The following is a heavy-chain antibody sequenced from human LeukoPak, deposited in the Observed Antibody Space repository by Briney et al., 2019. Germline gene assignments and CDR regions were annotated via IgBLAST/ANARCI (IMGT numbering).Heavy chain of an antibody. J-gene: IGHJ3*02. CDR3: ARHSGIAAAIDAFDI. CDR2: IYYSGST. CDR1: GGSISSSSYY. D-gene: IGHD6-13*01. Sequence: KTSETLSLTCTVSGGSISSSSYYWGWIRQPPGKGLEWIGSIYYSGSTYYNPSLKSRVTISVDTSKNQFSLKLSSVTAADTAVYYCARHSGIAAAIDAFDIWGQGTMVTVSS. V-gene: IGHV4-39*01.